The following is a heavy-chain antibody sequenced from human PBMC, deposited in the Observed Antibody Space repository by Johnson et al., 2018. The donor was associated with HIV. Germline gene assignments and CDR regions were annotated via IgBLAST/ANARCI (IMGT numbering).Heavy chain of an antibody. V-gene: IGHV3-43*01. CDR1: GFTFDDYT. Sequence: VQLVESGGGVVQPGRSLRLSCAASGFTFDDYTMHWVRQAPGKGLEWVSLISWDGGSTYYADSVTGRFPNSRDKSKNSLYRQMNSLRTENPALYYCGKDLGESKDDEWATDYYDFSIAYPVQDPRAVVGAFDFWGQGTMVTVSS. J-gene: IGHJ3*01. D-gene: IGHD3/OR15-3a*01. CDR3: GKDLGESKDDEWATDYYDFSIAYPVQDPRAVVGAFDF. CDR2: ISWDGGST.